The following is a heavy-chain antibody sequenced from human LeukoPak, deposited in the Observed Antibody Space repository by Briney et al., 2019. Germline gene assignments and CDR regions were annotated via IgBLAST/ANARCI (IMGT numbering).Heavy chain of an antibody. Sequence: ASVKVSCKASGYTFTSYAMNWVRQAPGQGLEWMGWMNPNSGNTGYAQKFQGRVTITRNTSISTAYMELSSLRSEDTAVYYCARGLNLWFGEWGLWGQGTLVTVSS. CDR3: ARGLNLWFGEWGL. CDR1: GYTFTSYA. V-gene: IGHV1-8*03. J-gene: IGHJ4*02. D-gene: IGHD3-10*01. CDR2: MNPNSGNT.